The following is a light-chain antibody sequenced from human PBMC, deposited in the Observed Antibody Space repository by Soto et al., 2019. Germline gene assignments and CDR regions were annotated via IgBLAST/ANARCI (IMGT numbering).Light chain of an antibody. V-gene: IGKV1-5*03. CDR2: KAS. Sequence: DIQITQSPSSLSASVGDRVTISCRGSRGISSWLAWYQQKPGKAPRLLIYKASSLASGVPSRFSGSGSGTEFTLTISSLKPDDFATYYCQQYRTFGQGTKVDIK. CDR1: RGISSW. CDR3: QQYRT. J-gene: IGKJ1*01.